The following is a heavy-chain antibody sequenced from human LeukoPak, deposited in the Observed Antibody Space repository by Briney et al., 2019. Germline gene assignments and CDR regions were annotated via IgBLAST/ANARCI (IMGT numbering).Heavy chain of an antibody. D-gene: IGHD3-10*01. V-gene: IGHV4-4*07. CDR1: GGSISSYY. Sequence: SETLSLTCTVSGGSISSYYWSWIRQPAGKGLEWIGRIYTSGSTNYNPSLKSRVTISVDTSKNQFSLKLSSVTAADTAVYYCARQKPTTYYYGSAYYYMDVWGKGTTVTISS. CDR2: IYTSGST. J-gene: IGHJ6*03. CDR3: ARQKPTTYYYGSAYYYMDV.